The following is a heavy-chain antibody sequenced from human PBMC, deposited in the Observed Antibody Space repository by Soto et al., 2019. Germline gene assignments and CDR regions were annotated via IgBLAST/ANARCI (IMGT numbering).Heavy chain of an antibody. J-gene: IGHJ6*02. V-gene: IGHV4-34*01. Sequence: ETRSDTCGVDDGSISRWYWRWIRKHPGKGLEWIGEINHSGSTNYNPSLKSRVTISVDTSKNQFSLKLSSVTAADTAVYYCARGRYYYGSGSYYNVRYDYYYGMDVWGQGTSVIVTS. CDR1: DGSISRWY. CDR2: INHSGST. CDR3: ARGRYYYGSGSYYNVRYDYYYGMDV. D-gene: IGHD3-10*01.